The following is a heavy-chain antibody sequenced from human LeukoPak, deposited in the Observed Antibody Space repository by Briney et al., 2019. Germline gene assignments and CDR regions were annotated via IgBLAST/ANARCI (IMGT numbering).Heavy chain of an antibody. CDR2: IYLGDSDT. Sequence: GESLKISCKGSGYSFTSYWIGWVRQMPGKGLEWMGIIYLGDSDTRYSPSFQGQVTISADKSISTAYLQWSSLKASDTAMYYCASNSGYDYYYYYMDVWGKGTTVTVSS. D-gene: IGHD5-12*01. J-gene: IGHJ6*03. CDR3: ASNSGYDYYYYYMDV. V-gene: IGHV5-51*01. CDR1: GYSFTSYW.